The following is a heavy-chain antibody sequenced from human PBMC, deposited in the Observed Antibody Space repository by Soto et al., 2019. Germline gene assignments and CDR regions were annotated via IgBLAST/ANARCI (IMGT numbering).Heavy chain of an antibody. CDR2: IRASGSDT. CDR3: AKRGDYYYYGMNV. V-gene: IGHV3-23*01. D-gene: IGHD3-16*01. CDR1: GFAFSSYT. Sequence: EVQLLESGGGLVLRGGSLRLSCVASGFAFSSYTLSWVRQAPGKGLEWVSAIRASGSDTFYADSVKGRFTISRDNSKNTLYLQMNSLRAEDTAIYYCAKRGDYYYYGMNVWGQGTTVTVSS. J-gene: IGHJ6*02.